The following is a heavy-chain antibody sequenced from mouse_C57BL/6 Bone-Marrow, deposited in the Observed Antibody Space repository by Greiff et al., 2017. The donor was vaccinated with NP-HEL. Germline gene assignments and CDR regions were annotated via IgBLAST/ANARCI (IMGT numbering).Heavy chain of an antibody. Sequence: VQLQESGPGLVQPSQSLSITCTVSGFSLTSYGVHWVRQSPGKGLEWLGVIWRGGSTDYNAAFMSRLSITKDNSKSQVFFKMNSLQADDTAIYYCSIYYYGSSLYYAMDYWGQGTSVTVSS. V-gene: IGHV2-5*01. CDR2: IWRGGST. J-gene: IGHJ4*01. CDR3: SIYYYGSSLYYAMDY. D-gene: IGHD1-1*01. CDR1: GFSLTSYG.